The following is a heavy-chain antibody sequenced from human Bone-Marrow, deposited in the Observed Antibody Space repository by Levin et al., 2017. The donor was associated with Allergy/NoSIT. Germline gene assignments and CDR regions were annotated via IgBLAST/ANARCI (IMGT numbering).Heavy chain of an antibody. CDR1: GYTFTSYG. J-gene: IGHJ4*02. CDR3: ARDQGFVSSPDFDY. D-gene: IGHD6-13*01. V-gene: IGHV1-18*01. Sequence: GESLKISCKASGYTFTSYGISWVRQAPGQGLEWMGWISAYNGNTNYAQKLQGRVTMTTDTSTSTAYMELRSLRSDDTAVYYCARDQGFVSSPDFDYWGQGTLVTVSS. CDR2: ISAYNGNT.